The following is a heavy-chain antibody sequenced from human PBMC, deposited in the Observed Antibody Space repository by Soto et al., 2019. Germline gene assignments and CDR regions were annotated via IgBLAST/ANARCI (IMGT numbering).Heavy chain of an antibody. CDR1: GFTFSSYA. CDR2: ISGSGGST. CDR3: AKVLLSSGWYNYPPYYFDY. Sequence: EVQLLESGGGLVQPGGSLRLSCAASGFTFSSYAMSWVRQAPGKGLEWVSAISGSGGSTYYADSVKGRFTISRDNSKNTLYLQMNSLRAEDTAVYYCAKVLLSSGWYNYPPYYFDYWGQGTLVTVSS. D-gene: IGHD6-19*01. J-gene: IGHJ4*02. V-gene: IGHV3-23*01.